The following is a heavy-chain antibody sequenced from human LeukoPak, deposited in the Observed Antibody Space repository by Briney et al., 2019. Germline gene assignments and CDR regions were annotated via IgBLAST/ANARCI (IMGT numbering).Heavy chain of an antibody. CDR3: ARSLIAAGTYDF. CDR2: ISSGGGII. Sequence: GGSLRLSCAASGFSFSNYEMNWVRQAPGKGLEWVSYISSGGGIIYHADSVKGRFTISRDYAKNSLYLQMNSLRAEDTAVYYCARSLIAAGTYDFWGQETLVTVSS. J-gene: IGHJ4*02. V-gene: IGHV3-48*03. CDR1: GFSFSNYE. D-gene: IGHD6-13*01.